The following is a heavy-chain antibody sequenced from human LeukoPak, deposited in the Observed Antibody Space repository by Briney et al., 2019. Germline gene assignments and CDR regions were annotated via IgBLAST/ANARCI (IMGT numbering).Heavy chain of an antibody. Sequence: GGSLRLSCAASGFTFSIYAMSWVRQAPGKGLEWVSAISGSGGSTYYADSVKGRFTISRDNSKNSLYVHMNSLRAEDTAVYYCARLRSLAAGGAFDIWGQGTMVTVSS. D-gene: IGHD6-25*01. V-gene: IGHV3-23*01. CDR2: ISGSGGST. CDR3: ARLRSLAAGGAFDI. CDR1: GFTFSIYA. J-gene: IGHJ3*02.